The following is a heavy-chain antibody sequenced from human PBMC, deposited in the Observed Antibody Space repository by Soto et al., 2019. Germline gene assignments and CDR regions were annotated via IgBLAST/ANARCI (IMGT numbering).Heavy chain of an antibody. CDR1: GFTFEDYA. D-gene: IGHD3-9*01. V-gene: IGHV3-9*01. CDR3: ARDVGLDSDDFFAY. CDR2: ISWNSGNI. Sequence: GGSLRLSCAASGFTFEDYAMYWVRQPPGKGLEWVSGISWNSGNIGYADSVKGRFTISRDNAKNSLHLQMDSLRAEDTAMYFCARDVGLDSDDFFAYWGQGTQVTVSS. J-gene: IGHJ4*02.